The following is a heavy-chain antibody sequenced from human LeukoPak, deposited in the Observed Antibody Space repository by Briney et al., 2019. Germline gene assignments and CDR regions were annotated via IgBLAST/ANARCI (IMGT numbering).Heavy chain of an antibody. Sequence: GASVTVSCTASGYTFTSYDINWVRQATGQGLEWMGWMNPNSGNTGYAQKFQGRVTMTRNTSISTAYMELSSLRSEDTAVYYCARRYYGSGPWGMDVWGQGTTVTVSS. J-gene: IGHJ6*02. V-gene: IGHV1-8*01. CDR2: MNPNSGNT. CDR1: GYTFTSYD. D-gene: IGHD3-10*01. CDR3: ARRYYGSGPWGMDV.